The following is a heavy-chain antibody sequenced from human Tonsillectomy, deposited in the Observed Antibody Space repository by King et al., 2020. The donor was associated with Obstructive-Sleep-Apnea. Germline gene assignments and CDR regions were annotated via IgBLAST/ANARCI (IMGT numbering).Heavy chain of an antibody. Sequence: QLQESGPGLVKPSQTLSLTCTVSGGSISSGGYYWRWIRQHPGKGLEWIGYIYYSGSTYYNPSLKSRVTISVDTSKNQFSLKPSSVTAADTAVYYCARKGASVSIDYWGQGTLVTVSS. CDR3: ARKGASVSIDY. CDR2: IYYSGST. D-gene: IGHD3-16*01. CDR1: GGSISSGGYY. V-gene: IGHV4-31*03. J-gene: IGHJ4*02.